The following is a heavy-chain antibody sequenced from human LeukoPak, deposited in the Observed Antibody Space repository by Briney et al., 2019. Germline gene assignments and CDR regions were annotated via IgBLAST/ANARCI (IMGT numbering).Heavy chain of an antibody. CDR1: GFTFIDYD. CDR3: ARGGIQVSGIDEFDY. Sequence: GGSLSLSCSASGFTFIDYDMHWVRQVIGKVLEWVSAIGIRDDTHYSGSVKGRFTISRENAESSLYMQMNSLRAEDTAVYYCARGGIQVSGIDEFDYWGQGTMVTVSS. J-gene: IGHJ4*02. CDR2: IGIRDDT. V-gene: IGHV3-13*01. D-gene: IGHD6-19*01.